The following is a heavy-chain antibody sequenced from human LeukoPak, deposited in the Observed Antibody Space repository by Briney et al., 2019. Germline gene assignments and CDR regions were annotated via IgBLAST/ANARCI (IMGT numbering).Heavy chain of an antibody. J-gene: IGHJ4*02. CDR1: GGSISSYH. CDR3: ARLGHTSSWYKIDY. D-gene: IGHD6-19*01. CDR2: IYSSGST. V-gene: IGHV4-59*08. Sequence: PSETLSLTCTVSGGSISSYHWSWIRQPPGKGLEWIGYIYSSGSTNYNPSLESRVTISADTSKNQFSLKLSSVTAADTAVYYCARLGHTSSWYKIDYWGQGTLVTVSS.